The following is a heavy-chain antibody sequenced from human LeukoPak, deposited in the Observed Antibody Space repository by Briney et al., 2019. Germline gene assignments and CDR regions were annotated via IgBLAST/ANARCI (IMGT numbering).Heavy chain of an antibody. V-gene: IGHV3-11*01. CDR1: GFTSSDNF. CDR2: ISKSDSTT. D-gene: IGHD6-25*01. J-gene: IGHJ4*02. Sequence: PGGSLRLSCAASGFTSSDNFMSWIRQAPGKGLEGVSYISKSDSTTYYADTVKGRFTISRDSAKNSVYLYMNSLRAEDTAVYYCASAVAAPDQDPPFDYWGQGTLVTVSS. CDR3: ASAVAAPDQDPPFDY.